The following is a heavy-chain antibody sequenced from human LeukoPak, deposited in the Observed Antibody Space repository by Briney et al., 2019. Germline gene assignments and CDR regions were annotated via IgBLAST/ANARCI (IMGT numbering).Heavy chain of an antibody. D-gene: IGHD3-22*01. J-gene: IGHJ1*01. CDR2: ISYDGSNK. CDR1: GFTFSSYA. Sequence: PGGSLRLSCAASGFTFSSYAMHWVRQAPGKGLEWVAVISYDGSNKYYADSVKGRFTISRDNSKNTLYLQMNSLRAEDTAVYYCAREADKSGHINNYYDSSGSPPFQHWGQGTLVTVSS. V-gene: IGHV3-30-3*01. CDR3: AREADKSGHINNYYDSSGSPPFQH.